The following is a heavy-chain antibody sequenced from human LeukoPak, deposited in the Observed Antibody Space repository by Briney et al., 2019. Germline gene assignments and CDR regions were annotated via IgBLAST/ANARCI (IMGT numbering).Heavy chain of an antibody. CDR3: ARGHGYSGHALAY. J-gene: IGHJ4*02. Sequence: SETLSLTCTVSGTSINDYYWSWIRQPPGKRLEWIGYIYFRGHTNYSPPLKSRVTMSLDAPRDHFSPQLNSVTAADTAVYYCARGHGYSGHALAYWGQGILVTVSS. D-gene: IGHD5-12*01. V-gene: IGHV4-59*01. CDR1: GTSINDYY. CDR2: IYFRGHT.